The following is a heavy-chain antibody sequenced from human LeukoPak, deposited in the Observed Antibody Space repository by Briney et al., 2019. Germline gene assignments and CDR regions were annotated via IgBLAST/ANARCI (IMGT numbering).Heavy chain of an antibody. V-gene: IGHV3-21*05. CDR1: GFIFSDYS. Sequence: GGSLRLSWAASGFIFSDYSMNWVRQAPGRGLEWLSYIGLDSGFTSYADSVKGRFTISSDTARNSLYLHLNSLRAEDTALYFCARDHNWAFDSWGQGTLVTVSS. CDR2: IGLDSGFT. J-gene: IGHJ4*02. CDR3: ARDHNWAFDS. D-gene: IGHD1-20*01.